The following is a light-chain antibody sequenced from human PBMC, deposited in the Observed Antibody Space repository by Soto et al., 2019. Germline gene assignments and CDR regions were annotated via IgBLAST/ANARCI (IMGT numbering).Light chain of an antibody. CDR3: QQFDSVPCT. V-gene: IGKV1-33*01. CDR2: DAS. CDR1: QDITNY. Sequence: IQMTQSPSSLSASVGDRVTITCQASQDITNYLIWYQQKPAKAPKLLIYDASSLGTGVSSRFSGSGSGTHFTLTISSLQSEDIATYYCQQFDSVPCTFGQGTKFEMK. J-gene: IGKJ2*02.